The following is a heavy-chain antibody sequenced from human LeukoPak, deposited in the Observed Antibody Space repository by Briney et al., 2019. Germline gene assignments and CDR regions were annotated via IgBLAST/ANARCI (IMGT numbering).Heavy chain of an antibody. CDR3: ARFGPPNCSGGSCLFDY. Sequence: PGGSLRLSCAASGFTFSTYAMSWVRQAPGKGLEWVSAISGGGGNTYYAGSVEGRFSISRDNSKTTLYLQMNSLRAEDTAVYYCARFGPPNCSGGSCLFDYWGQGTLVTVSS. CDR2: ISGGGGNT. V-gene: IGHV3-23*01. CDR1: GFTFSTYA. D-gene: IGHD2-15*01. J-gene: IGHJ4*02.